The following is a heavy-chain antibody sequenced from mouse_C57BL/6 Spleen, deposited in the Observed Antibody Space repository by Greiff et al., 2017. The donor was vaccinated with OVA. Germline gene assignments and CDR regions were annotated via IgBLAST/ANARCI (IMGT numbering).Heavy chain of an antibody. CDR3: ARPYDYDDGFAY. CDR1: GYSFTGYY. CDR2: INPSTGGT. V-gene: IGHV1-42*01. Sequence: EVPLQQSGPELVKPGASVKISCKASGYSFTGYYMNWVKQSPEKSLEWIGEINPSTGGTTYNQKFKAKATLTVDKSSSTAYMQLKSLTSEDSAVYYCARPYDYDDGFAYWGQGTLVTVSA. J-gene: IGHJ3*01. D-gene: IGHD2-4*01.